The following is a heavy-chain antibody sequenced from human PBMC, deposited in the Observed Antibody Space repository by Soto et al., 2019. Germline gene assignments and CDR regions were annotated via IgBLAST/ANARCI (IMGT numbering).Heavy chain of an antibody. J-gene: IGHJ3*02. V-gene: IGHV3-53*01. Sequence: PGGSLRLSCAAPGFTVSSNYMSWVRQAPGKGLEWVSVIYSGGSTYYADSVKGRFTISRDNSKNTLYLQMNSLRAEDTAVYYCARGGLQLVKGDAFDIWGQGTMVTVSS. CDR2: IYSGGST. CDR1: GFTVSSNY. D-gene: IGHD6-13*01. CDR3: ARGGLQLVKGDAFDI.